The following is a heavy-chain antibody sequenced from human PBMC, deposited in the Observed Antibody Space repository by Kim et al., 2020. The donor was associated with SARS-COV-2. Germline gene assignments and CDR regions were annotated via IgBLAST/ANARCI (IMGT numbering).Heavy chain of an antibody. CDR3: ARPPSLGFDY. CDR2: NT. D-gene: IGHD7-27*01. J-gene: IGHJ4*02. Sequence: NTGYAQKFQGRVTMTRNTSISTAYMELSSLRSEDTAVYYCARPPSLGFDYWGQGTLVTVSS. V-gene: IGHV1-8*01.